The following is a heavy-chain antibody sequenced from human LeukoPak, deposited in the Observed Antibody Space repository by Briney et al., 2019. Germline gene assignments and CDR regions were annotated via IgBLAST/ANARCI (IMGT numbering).Heavy chain of an antibody. Sequence: GGSLRLSCAASGFTFSSYGMHWVRQAPGKGLEWVAVISYDGSNKYYADSVKGRFTISRDNSKNTLYLQMNSLRAEDTAVYYCAKDHRQWLVREYYFDHWGQGTLVTVSS. CDR2: ISYDGSNK. CDR1: GFTFSSYG. V-gene: IGHV3-30*18. CDR3: AKDHRQWLVREYYFDH. D-gene: IGHD6-19*01. J-gene: IGHJ4*02.